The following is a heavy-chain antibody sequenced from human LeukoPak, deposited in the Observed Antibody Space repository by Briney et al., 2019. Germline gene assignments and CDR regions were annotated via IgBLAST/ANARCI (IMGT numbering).Heavy chain of an antibody. D-gene: IGHD6-13*01. CDR2: ISGPGDSI. J-gene: IGHJ3*02. Sequence: GGTLRLSCAASGFTFSSYGMTWVRQAPGKGLEWVAVISGPGDSIFYADSVKGRFTISRDNSKNTLYLQMNSLRAEDTAVYYCARAAATEEAFDIWGQGTMVTVSS. CDR3: ARAAATEEAFDI. V-gene: IGHV3-23*01. CDR1: GFTFSSYG.